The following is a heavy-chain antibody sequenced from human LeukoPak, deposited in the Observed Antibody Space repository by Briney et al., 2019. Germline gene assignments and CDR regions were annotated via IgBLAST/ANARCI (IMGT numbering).Heavy chain of an antibody. CDR3: AKTQRLIDFFDS. Sequence: PGGSLTLSCVGTGFTFNSYGMHWVRQAPGKGLEWVAVVSFDGYNKYYADSVKVRFTISRDNPGRSVHLQMNSLTSEDTAVYFCAKTQRLIDFFDSWGQGILVTVSP. J-gene: IGHJ4*02. D-gene: IGHD1-1*01. CDR1: GFTFNSYG. V-gene: IGHV3-30*18. CDR2: VSFDGYNK.